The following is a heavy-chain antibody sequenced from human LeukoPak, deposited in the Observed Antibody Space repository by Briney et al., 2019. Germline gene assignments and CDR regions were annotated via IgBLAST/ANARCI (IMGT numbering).Heavy chain of an antibody. V-gene: IGHV1-2*02. CDR3: ARDRGVILSHFDY. CDR1: GYTFSGYY. Sequence: ASVKVSCKASGYTFSGYYMHWVRQAPGQGLEWMGWINPNSGGTNYAQKFQGRVTMARDTSISTGYMEMSSLRSGDTAVYYCARDRGVILSHFDYWGQGTLVTVSS. CDR2: INPNSGGT. D-gene: IGHD2/OR15-2a*01. J-gene: IGHJ4*02.